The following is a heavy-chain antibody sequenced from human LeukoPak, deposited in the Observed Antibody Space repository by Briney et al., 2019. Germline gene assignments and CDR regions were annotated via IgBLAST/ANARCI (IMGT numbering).Heavy chain of an antibody. V-gene: IGHV3-15*01. Sequence: PGGSLRLSCAASGFTFSNAWMSWVRQAPGKGLEWVGRIKSKTDGGTTDYAAPVKGRFTISRDDSKNTLYLQMNSLKTEDTAVYYCAREFRDIVVVTAILDDAFDIWGQGTMVTVSS. J-gene: IGHJ3*02. CDR3: AREFRDIVVVTAILDDAFDI. CDR2: IKSKTDGGTT. CDR1: GFTFSNAW. D-gene: IGHD2-21*02.